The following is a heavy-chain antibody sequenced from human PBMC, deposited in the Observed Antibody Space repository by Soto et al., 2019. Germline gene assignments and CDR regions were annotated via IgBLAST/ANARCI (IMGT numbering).Heavy chain of an antibody. CDR3: ARGPGRLGWELLHRYYYYYGMDV. V-gene: IGHV3-33*01. D-gene: IGHD1-26*01. CDR1: GFTFSSYG. CDR2: IWYDGSNK. J-gene: IGHJ6*02. Sequence: GGSLRLSCAASGFTFSSYGMHWVRQAPGKGLEWVAVIWYDGSNKYYADSVKGRFTISRDNSKNTLYLQMNSLRAEDTAVYYCARGPGRLGWELLHRYYYYYGMDVWGQGTTVTVSS.